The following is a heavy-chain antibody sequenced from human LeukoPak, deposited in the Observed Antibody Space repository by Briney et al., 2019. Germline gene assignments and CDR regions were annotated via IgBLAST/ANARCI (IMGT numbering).Heavy chain of an antibody. D-gene: IGHD6-13*01. CDR2: IYPGDSDT. Sequence: GESLKISCKGSGYSFTSYWIGWVRQMPGKGLEWMGIIYPGDSDTRYSPSFQGQVTISADKSISTAYLQWSSLKASDTAMYYCARHGQLVMDYYYGMDVWGQGTTVTVSS. V-gene: IGHV5-51*01. CDR1: GYSFTSYW. CDR3: ARHGQLVMDYYYGMDV. J-gene: IGHJ6*02.